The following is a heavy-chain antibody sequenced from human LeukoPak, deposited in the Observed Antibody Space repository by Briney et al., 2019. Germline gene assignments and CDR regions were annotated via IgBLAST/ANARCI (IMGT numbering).Heavy chain of an antibody. J-gene: IGHJ4*02. CDR2: INAGNGNT. CDR1: GYTFTSYD. CDR3: ARVTPLKANFDY. V-gene: IGHV1-3*01. Sequence: ASVKVSCKASGYTFTSYDINWVRQATGQGLEWMGWINAGNGNTKYSQKFQGRVTITRDTSASTAYMELSSLRSEDTAVYYCARVTPLKANFDYWGQGTLVTVSS.